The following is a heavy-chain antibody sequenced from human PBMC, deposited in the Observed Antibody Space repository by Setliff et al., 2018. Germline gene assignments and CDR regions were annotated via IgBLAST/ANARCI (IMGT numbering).Heavy chain of an antibody. D-gene: IGHD2-8*01. CDR1: GYTFTGYY. CDR3: AREGVDARSSTDYRYYMDV. Sequence: ASVKVSCKASGYTFTGYYFHWVRQAPGQGLEWMGWINPHSGGTNFPQTFQGRVTMTRDTSINTAYMELSSLRSEDTAVYYCAREGVDARSSTDYRYYMDVWGKGTTVTVSS. V-gene: IGHV1-2*02. CDR2: INPHSGGT. J-gene: IGHJ6*03.